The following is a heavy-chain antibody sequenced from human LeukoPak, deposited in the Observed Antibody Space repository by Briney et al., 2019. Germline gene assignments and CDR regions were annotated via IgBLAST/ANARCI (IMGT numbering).Heavy chain of an antibody. CDR1: GGSISSGSYY. J-gene: IGHJ4*02. D-gene: IGHD3-22*01. V-gene: IGHV4-61*02. Sequence: SETLSLTCTVSGGSISSGSYYWSWIRQPAGKGLEWIGRIYTSGSTNYNPSLKSRVTISVDTSKNQFSLKLSSVTAADTAVYYCARGLYQNRYYYDSSGYNDYWGQGTLVTVSS. CDR2: IYTSGST. CDR3: ARGLYQNRYYYDSSGYNDY.